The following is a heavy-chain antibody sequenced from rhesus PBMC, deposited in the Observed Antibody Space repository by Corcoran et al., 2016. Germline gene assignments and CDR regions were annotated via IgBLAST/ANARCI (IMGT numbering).Heavy chain of an antibody. D-gene: IGHD6S26*01. CDR1: GGSVSSSNW. J-gene: IGHJ4*01. V-gene: IGHV4-65*01. CDR3: ARDQSTGWSIGY. CDR2: INGSSGST. Sequence: QVQLQESGPGLVKPSETLSLTCAVSGGSVSSSNWWSWIRQPPGKGLEWIGYINGSSGSTYYNPSLKSRVTISTDTSKNQFSLKLSSVTAADTAVYYCARDQSTGWSIGYWGQGVLVTVSS.